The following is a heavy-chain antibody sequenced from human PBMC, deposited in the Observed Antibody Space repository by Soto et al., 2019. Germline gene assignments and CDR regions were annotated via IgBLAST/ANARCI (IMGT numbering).Heavy chain of an antibody. CDR1: GYTFTSYG. CDR2: ISAYNGNT. J-gene: IGHJ6*02. V-gene: IGHV1-18*01. CDR3: ASSSYDFWSGYSRIYGMDV. D-gene: IGHD3-3*01. Sequence: ASVKVSCKASGYTFTSYGLSWVRQAPGQGLEWMGWISAYNGNTNYAQKLQGRVTMTTDTSTSTAYMELRSLRSDDTAVYYCASSSYDFWSGYSRIYGMDVWGQGTTVTVSS.